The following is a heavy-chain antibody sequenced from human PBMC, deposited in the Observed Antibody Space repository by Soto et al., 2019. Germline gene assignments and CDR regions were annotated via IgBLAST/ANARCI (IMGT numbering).Heavy chain of an antibody. V-gene: IGHV1-8*01. Sequence: ASVKVSCKASGYTFTSYDINWVRQATGQGLEWMGWMNPNSGNTGYAQKFQGRVTMTRNTSISTAYMELGSLRSEDTAVYYCARVGGEAWDSSSWYSDYWGQGTLVTVSS. D-gene: IGHD6-13*01. J-gene: IGHJ4*02. CDR1: GYTFTSYD. CDR3: ARVGGEAWDSSSWYSDY. CDR2: MNPNSGNT.